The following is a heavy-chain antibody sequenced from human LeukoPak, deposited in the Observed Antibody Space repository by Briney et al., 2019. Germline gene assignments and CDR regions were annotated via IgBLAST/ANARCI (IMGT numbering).Heavy chain of an antibody. CDR1: GYTFTSYY. V-gene: IGHV1-46*01. Sequence: GASVKVSCKASGYTFTSYYMHWVRQAPGQGLEWMGIINPSGGSTSYAQNFQGRVTMTRDMSTSTVYMELSSLRSDDTAVYYCARANMVRGVGSFFDRNWFDPWGQGTLVTVSS. D-gene: IGHD3-10*01. CDR3: ARANMVRGVGSFFDRNWFDP. CDR2: INPSGGST. J-gene: IGHJ5*02.